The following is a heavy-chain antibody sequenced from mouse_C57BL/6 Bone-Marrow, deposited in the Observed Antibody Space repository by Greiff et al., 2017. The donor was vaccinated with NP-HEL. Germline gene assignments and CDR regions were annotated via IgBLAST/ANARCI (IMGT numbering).Heavy chain of an antibody. Sequence: DVKLQESGPGLVKPSQSLSLTCSVTGYSITSGYYWNWIRQFPGNKLEWMGYISYDGSNNYNPSLKNRISITRDTSKNQFFLKLNSVTTEDTATYYCARDCYYYGSSYAMDYWGQGTSVTVSS. D-gene: IGHD1-1*01. V-gene: IGHV3-6*01. CDR3: ARDCYYYGSSYAMDY. J-gene: IGHJ4*01. CDR2: ISYDGSN. CDR1: GYSITSGYY.